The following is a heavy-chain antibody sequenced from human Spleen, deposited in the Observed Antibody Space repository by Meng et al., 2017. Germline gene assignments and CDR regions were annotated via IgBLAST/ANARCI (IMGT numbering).Heavy chain of an antibody. CDR3: ASQSVTAIPFDY. Sequence: QVHLQESGPGLVQPSGTRSLTCAVSGDSISSINWWSWVRQPPGKGLEWIGEIYHTGTTNYNPSLESRVTISVDTSKNQFSLKMKSVTAADTAVYYCASQSVTAIPFDYWGPGALVTVSS. J-gene: IGHJ4*02. CDR1: GDSISSINW. D-gene: IGHD2-21*02. V-gene: IGHV4-4*02. CDR2: IYHTGTT.